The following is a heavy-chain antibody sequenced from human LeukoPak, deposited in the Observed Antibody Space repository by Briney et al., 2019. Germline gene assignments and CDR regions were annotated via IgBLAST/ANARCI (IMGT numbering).Heavy chain of an antibody. Sequence: GGSLRLSCAASGFTFSSYDMNWVRQAPGKGLEWVSYIRDSGSTIFYADSVKGRFTISRDNAKNSLYLQMNSLRAEDTAVYYCARDLEGPGSSVWDYWGQGTLVTGSS. V-gene: IGHV3-48*03. CDR1: GFTFSSYD. D-gene: IGHD3-10*01. CDR2: IRDSGSTI. J-gene: IGHJ4*02. CDR3: ARDLEGPGSSVWDY.